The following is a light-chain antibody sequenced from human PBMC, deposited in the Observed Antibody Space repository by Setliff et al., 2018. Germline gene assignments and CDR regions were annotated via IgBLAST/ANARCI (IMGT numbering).Light chain of an antibody. J-gene: IGLJ1*01. Sequence: QSALTQPPSASGSPGQSVTISCTGTSSDVGGYNYVSWYQQHPCKAPKPMIYDVSNRPSGVSNRFSGSKSGNTASLTISGLQAEDEADYYCSSYASTSTLYVFGTGTKVTVL. CDR3: SSYASTSTLYV. CDR2: DVS. V-gene: IGLV2-14*01. CDR1: SSDVGGYNY.